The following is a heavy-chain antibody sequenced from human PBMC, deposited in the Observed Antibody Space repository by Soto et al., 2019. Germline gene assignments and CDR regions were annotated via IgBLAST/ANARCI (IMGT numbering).Heavy chain of an antibody. CDR3: GRGSGPRGRPY. D-gene: IGHD3-16*01. CDR2: ISGDGTTT. Sequence: EVQLVESGGGLVQPGGSLRLSCAASGFIFTNYWMHWVRQAPGERLVWVARISGDGTTTTYVDSAKGRFTISKDNAKHTVYLQMNGLRTYDAAVYYCGRGSGPRGRPYWGQGIKVTVSS. CDR1: GFIFTNYW. J-gene: IGHJ1*01. V-gene: IGHV3-74*01.